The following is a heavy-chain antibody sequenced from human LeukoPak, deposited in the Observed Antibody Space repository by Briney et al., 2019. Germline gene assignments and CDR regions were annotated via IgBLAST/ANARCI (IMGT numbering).Heavy chain of an antibody. J-gene: IGHJ4*02. V-gene: IGHV3-21*01. CDR3: ARESTRRGGSYPPR. CDR1: GFTFSSYS. D-gene: IGHD1-26*01. Sequence: GGSLRLSCAASGFTFSSYSMNWVRQAPGKGLEWVSSISSSSSYIYYADSVKGRFTISRDNAKNSLYLQMNSLRAEDTAVYYCARESTRRGGSYPPRWGQGTLVTVSS. CDR2: ISSSSSYI.